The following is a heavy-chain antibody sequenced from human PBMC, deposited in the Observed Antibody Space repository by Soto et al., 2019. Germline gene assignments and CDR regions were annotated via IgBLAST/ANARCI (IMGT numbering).Heavy chain of an antibody. CDR2: IDVDNGDT. CDR1: GHTFFSQS. D-gene: IGHD4-17*01. V-gene: IGHV1-3*01. Sequence: QVPLVQSGAEVRKPGASVKVSCNASGHTFFSQSIHWVRQAPGQGLEWMGWIDVDNGDTYYSPKVQDRVTLTRDTSASTAYMELHNLRSEDTAVYYCAKVPQAVTTYGFYWGQGTLVTVSS. CDR3: AKVPQAVTTYGFY. J-gene: IGHJ4*02.